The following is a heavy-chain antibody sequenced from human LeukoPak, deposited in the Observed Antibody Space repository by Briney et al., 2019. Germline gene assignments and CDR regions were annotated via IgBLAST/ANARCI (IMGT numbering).Heavy chain of an antibody. J-gene: IGHJ6*03. CDR2: IKQDGSEK. D-gene: IGHD6-13*01. CDR1: GFTVRSYW. Sequence: GGSLRLSCAASGFTVRSYWMSWVRQAAGKGLEWVADIKQDGSEKHYVDSVKGRFTISRDNTKNSLYLQMNSLRAEDTAMYYCARVGREQQLVFYYNYYMDVWGKGTTVTVSS. V-gene: IGHV3-7*01. CDR3: ARVGREQQLVFYYNYYMDV.